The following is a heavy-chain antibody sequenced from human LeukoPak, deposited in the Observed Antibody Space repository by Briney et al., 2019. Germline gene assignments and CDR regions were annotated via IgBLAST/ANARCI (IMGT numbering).Heavy chain of an antibody. D-gene: IGHD3-9*01. Sequence: GGTLRLSCAASGFTFSSSGMSWVRQAPGKGLEWVSSITYSGGSTYYADSVKGRFTISRDNAKNSLSPQMNSLRAEDTAVYYCARGWRYFDCWGQGTLVTVSS. V-gene: IGHV3-23*01. J-gene: IGHJ4*02. CDR1: GFTFSSSG. CDR2: ITYSGGST. CDR3: ARGWRYFDC.